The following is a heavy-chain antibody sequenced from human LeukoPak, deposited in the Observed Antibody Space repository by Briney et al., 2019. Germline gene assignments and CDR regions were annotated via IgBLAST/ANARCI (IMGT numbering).Heavy chain of an antibody. CDR2: INPNSGGT. V-gene: IGHV1-2*02. J-gene: IGHJ5*02. D-gene: IGHD2-2*01. CDR1: GYTFTGYY. Sequence: GASVKVSCKASGYTFTGYYMHWVRQAPGQGLEWMGWINPNSGGTNYAQKFQGRVTMTRDTSISTAYMELSRLRSDDTAVYYCARVCVGGSTSCYVGRNWFDPWGQGTLVTVSS. CDR3: ARVCVGGSTSCYVGRNWFDP.